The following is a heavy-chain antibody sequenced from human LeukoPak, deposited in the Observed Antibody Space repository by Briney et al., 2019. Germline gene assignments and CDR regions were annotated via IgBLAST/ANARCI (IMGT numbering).Heavy chain of an antibody. V-gene: IGHV4-4*07. D-gene: IGHD2-15*01. J-gene: IGHJ4*02. Sequence: SETLSLTCTVSGGSISSYYWSWIRQPAGKGLEWIARIYTSGSTNYNPSLKSRVTMSVDTSKNQFSLKLSSVTAADTAVYYCARGYCSGGSCYSDLDYWGQGTLVTVSS. CDR1: GGSISSYY. CDR3: ARGYCSGGSCYSDLDY. CDR2: IYTSGST.